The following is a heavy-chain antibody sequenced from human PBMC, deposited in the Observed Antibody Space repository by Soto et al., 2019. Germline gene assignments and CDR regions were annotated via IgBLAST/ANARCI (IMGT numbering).Heavy chain of an antibody. CDR2: IYNSGTT. V-gene: IGHV4-61*01. CDR1: GFSVTSRSYY. CDR3: AKRNSGWYNFDY. Sequence: TVSLTFSFSGFSVTSRSYYWNWIRQSPGRGLEYIGFIYNSGTTNYNPSLKSRVTISVDTSKNQFSLKLSSVTAADTAVYYCAKRNSGWYNFDYWGQGAMVTVSS. J-gene: IGHJ4*02. D-gene: IGHD6-19*01.